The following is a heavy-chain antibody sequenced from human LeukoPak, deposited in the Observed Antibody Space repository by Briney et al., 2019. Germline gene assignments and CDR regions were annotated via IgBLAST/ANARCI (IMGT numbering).Heavy chain of an antibody. Sequence: GSLRLSCAASGFTFSSYGMHWVRQAPGKGLEWVAFIRYDGSNKYYADSVKGRFTISRDNSKNTLYLQMNSLRAEDTAVYYCAKVVVVPAAEYFQHWGQGTLVTVSS. CDR3: AKVVVVPAAEYFQH. CDR1: GFTFSSYG. D-gene: IGHD2-2*01. V-gene: IGHV3-30*02. CDR2: IRYDGSNK. J-gene: IGHJ1*01.